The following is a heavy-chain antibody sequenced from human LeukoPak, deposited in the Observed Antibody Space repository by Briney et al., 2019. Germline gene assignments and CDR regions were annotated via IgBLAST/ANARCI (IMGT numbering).Heavy chain of an antibody. J-gene: IGHJ4*02. CDR3: ASGLRFLEWLHPIDY. Sequence: ASVKVSCKASGYTFTSYAMHWVRQAPGQRLEWMGWINAGNGNTKYSQKFQGRVTITADESTSTAYMELSSLRSEDTAVYYCASGLRFLEWLHPIDYWGQGTLVTVSS. V-gene: IGHV1-3*01. D-gene: IGHD3-3*01. CDR1: GYTFTSYA. CDR2: INAGNGNT.